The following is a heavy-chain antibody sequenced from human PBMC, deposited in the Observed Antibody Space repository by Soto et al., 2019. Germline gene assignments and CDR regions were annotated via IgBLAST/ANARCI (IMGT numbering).Heavy chain of an antibody. D-gene: IGHD6-6*01. J-gene: IGHJ6*02. CDR1: GGSFSGYY. CDR2: INHSGST. Sequence: SETLSLTCAVYGGSFSGYYWSWIRQPPGKGLEWIGEINHSGSTNYNPSLKSRVTISVDTSKNQFSLKLSSVTAADTAVYYCARGGSSSSWYYYYYGMDVWGQGTTVTVSS. V-gene: IGHV4-34*01. CDR3: ARGGSSSSWYYYYYGMDV.